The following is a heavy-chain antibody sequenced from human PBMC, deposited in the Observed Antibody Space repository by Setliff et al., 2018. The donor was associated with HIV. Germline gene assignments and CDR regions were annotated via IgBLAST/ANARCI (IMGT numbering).Heavy chain of an antibody. CDR1: GFSISSRYY. V-gene: IGHV4-38-2*01. CDR2: IYHTGSS. D-gene: IGHD3-10*01. Sequence: SETLSLTCDVSGFSISSRYYWGWIRQSPGKGLEWIGNIYHTGSSYYNPSLKSRVTISVDTSKNQFSLKLSSVTAADTAVYYCARVQRSGSYYRPYYFDYWGQGTLVTVSS. CDR3: ARVQRSGSYYRPYYFDY. J-gene: IGHJ4*02.